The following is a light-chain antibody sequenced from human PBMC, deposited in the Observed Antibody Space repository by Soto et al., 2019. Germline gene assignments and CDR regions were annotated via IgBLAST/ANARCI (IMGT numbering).Light chain of an antibody. CDR2: DAS. CDR3: QQYNSYSWT. CDR1: QSISSW. V-gene: IGKV1-5*01. J-gene: IGKJ1*01. Sequence: DIQMTQSPSTLSASVGDRVTITCRASQSISSWLAWYQQKPGKAHKLLIYDASSLESGVPSRFSGSGSGTEFTRTISSLQPDDFATYYCQQYNSYSWTCGQGTKVEIK.